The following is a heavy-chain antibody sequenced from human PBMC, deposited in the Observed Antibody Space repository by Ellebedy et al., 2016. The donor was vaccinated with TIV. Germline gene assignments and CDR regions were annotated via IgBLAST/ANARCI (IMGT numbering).Heavy chain of an antibody. D-gene: IGHD4-23*01. V-gene: IGHV3-20*04. J-gene: IGHJ4*02. CDR2: INWNGGST. CDR1: GFTFDDYD. Sequence: GESLKISCAASGFTFDDYDMSWVRQAPGKGLEWVSGINWNGGSTSYADSVKGRFTISRDNAKNSLYLQMNSLRAGDTAVYYCTRDSGWEHDYWGQGTLVTVSS. CDR3: TRDSGWEHDY.